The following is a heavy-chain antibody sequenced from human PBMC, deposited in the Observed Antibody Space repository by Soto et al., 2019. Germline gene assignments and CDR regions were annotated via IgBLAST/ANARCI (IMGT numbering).Heavy chain of an antibody. CDR3: ARDLGEVSAL. J-gene: IGHJ4*02. CDR1: GFRFSGST. D-gene: IGHD3-10*01. CDR2: ISSSSHFI. V-gene: IGHV3-21*01. Sequence: EEQLVESGGHLVRPGGSLRLSCVASGFRFSGSTMNWVRQAPGKGLNWVSSISSSSHFIYYADSLKGRFTISRDNAKNTLFLQMNSLRVEDTAVYYCARDLGEVSALWGKGTLVTVSS.